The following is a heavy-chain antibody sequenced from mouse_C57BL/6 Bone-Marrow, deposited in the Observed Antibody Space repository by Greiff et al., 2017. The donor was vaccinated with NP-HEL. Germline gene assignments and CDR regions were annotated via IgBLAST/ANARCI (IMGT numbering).Heavy chain of an antibody. J-gene: IGHJ1*03. D-gene: IGHD2-3*01. Sequence: DVKLVESGGGLVKPGGSLKLSCAASGFTFSDYGMHWVRQAPEKGLEWVAYISSGSSTIYYADTVKGRFTISRDNAKNTLFLQMTSLRSEDTAMYYCAIDGYYSHWYFDVWGTGTTVTVSS. CDR3: AIDGYYSHWYFDV. CDR2: ISSGSSTI. V-gene: IGHV5-17*01. CDR1: GFTFSDYG.